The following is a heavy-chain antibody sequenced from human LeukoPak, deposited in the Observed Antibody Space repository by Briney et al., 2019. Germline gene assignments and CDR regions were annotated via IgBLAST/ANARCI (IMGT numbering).Heavy chain of an antibody. CDR2: LRGDGET. CDR3: AKASWVSNVDAVL. D-gene: IGHD3-16*01. V-gene: IGHV3-23*01. J-gene: IGHJ4*02. Sequence: GGSLTLSCAAVGFTFKNYAMSWVRQSPARGLEWVSSLRGDGETFYTDPVKGRFTLSRDHSRNTVFLQSNNLRVEDTAIYYCAKASWVSNVDAVLWGQGTVVTVSS. CDR1: GFTFKNYA.